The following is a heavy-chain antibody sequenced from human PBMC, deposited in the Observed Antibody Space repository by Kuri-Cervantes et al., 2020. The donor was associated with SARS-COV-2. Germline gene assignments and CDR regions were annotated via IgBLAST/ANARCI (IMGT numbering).Heavy chain of an antibody. CDR1: GFTFSNYA. Sequence: GESLKISCAASGFTFSNYAIHWVRQAPGKGLAWVAVISYDGNNKYYADSVKGRFTISRDDSKNTLYLQMNSLRVEDTAVYYCARRSSGWYVSFDYWGQGTLVTVSS. J-gene: IGHJ4*02. V-gene: IGHV3-30-3*01. D-gene: IGHD6-19*01. CDR2: ISYDGNNK. CDR3: ARRSSGWYVSFDY.